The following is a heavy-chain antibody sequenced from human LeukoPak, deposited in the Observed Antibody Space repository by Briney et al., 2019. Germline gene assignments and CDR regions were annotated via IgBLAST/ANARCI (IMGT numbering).Heavy chain of an antibody. CDR2: IYHSGST. D-gene: IGHD1-26*01. V-gene: IGHV4-30-2*01. Sequence: SQTLSLTCTVSGGSISSGGYYWSWIRQPPGKGLEWIGYIYHSGSTYYNPSLKSRVTISVDRSKNQFPLKLSSVTAADTAVYYCARNLVGATTGTGRYYFDYWGQGTLVTVSS. CDR1: GGSISSGGYY. J-gene: IGHJ4*02. CDR3: ARNLVGATTGTGRYYFDY.